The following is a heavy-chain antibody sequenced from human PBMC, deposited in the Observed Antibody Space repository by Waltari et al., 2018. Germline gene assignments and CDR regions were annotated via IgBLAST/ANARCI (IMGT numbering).Heavy chain of an antibody. D-gene: IGHD3-3*01. Sequence: EVQLVESGGGLVQPGQSLRLSCADSGFTFSTYWMTWVRQAPGKGLEWVANIKDDGGEKYYVDSVKGRFTISRDNTKNSLYLQMNSLRAEDTAVYYCARAPYYDFGDYWGQGTLVTVSS. CDR1: GFTFSTYW. J-gene: IGHJ4*02. CDR2: IKDDGGEK. V-gene: IGHV3-7*01. CDR3: ARAPYYDFGDY.